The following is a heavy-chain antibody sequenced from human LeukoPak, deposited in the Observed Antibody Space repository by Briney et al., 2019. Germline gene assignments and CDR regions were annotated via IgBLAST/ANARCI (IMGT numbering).Heavy chain of an antibody. CDR3: ARDRVCSNTNCYDAFDM. J-gene: IGHJ3*02. CDR1: GISFSNSL. CDR2: ISKDGDNT. V-gene: IGHV3-64*01. D-gene: IGHD2-2*01. Sequence: PGGSLRLSCAASGISFSNSLKHWVRQAPGKGLGYVSAISKDGDNTYYSSSVKGRFIISRDNSKDTLYLQMGSLQAEDMAVYYCARDRVCSNTNCYDAFDMWVQGTMVTVSS.